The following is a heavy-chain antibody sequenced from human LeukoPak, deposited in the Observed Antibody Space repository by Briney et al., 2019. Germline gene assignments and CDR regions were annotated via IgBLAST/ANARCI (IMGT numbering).Heavy chain of an antibody. CDR1: GGSISSYY. CDR2: IYYSGST. J-gene: IGHJ3*02. V-gene: IGHV4-59*01. Sequence: SETLSLTCTVSGGSISSYYWSWIRQPPGKGLEWIGYIYYSGSTNCNPSLKSRVTISVDTSKNQFSLKLSSVTAADTAVYYCARYPATDPDHDAFDIWGQGTMVTVSS. CDR3: ARYPATDPDHDAFDI. D-gene: IGHD6-25*01.